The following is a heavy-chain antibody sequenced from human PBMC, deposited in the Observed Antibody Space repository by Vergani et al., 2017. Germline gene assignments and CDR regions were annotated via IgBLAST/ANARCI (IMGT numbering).Heavy chain of an antibody. CDR1: GFTFIMHA. J-gene: IGHJ3*02. V-gene: IGHV3-23*01. D-gene: IGHD6-19*01. Sequence: EVQLLESGGDLVQPGGSLRLSCAASGFTFIMHAMSWVRQAPGKGLEWVSTLSASDRRTHYADSVKGRFTISRDNSKNTLFLHMNSLRPEDTAVYYCARVDRSGVAVTLGAFGILGQGKIVHLSS. CDR2: LSASDRRT. CDR3: ARVDRSGVAVTLGAFGI.